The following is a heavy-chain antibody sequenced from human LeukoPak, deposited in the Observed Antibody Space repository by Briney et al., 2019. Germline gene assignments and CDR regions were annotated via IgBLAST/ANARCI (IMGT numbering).Heavy chain of an antibody. CDR3: ACSWQTLDV. Sequence: GGSLRLSCAASGFNFTNYWMSWVRQAPGKGLELVANIKQDRSEKYYVDSVKGRFTISRDNAKNSLYLQMNSLRAEDTAVYYCACSWQTLDVWGKGTTVTVSS. CDR2: IKQDRSEK. V-gene: IGHV3-7*01. CDR1: GFNFTNYW. J-gene: IGHJ6*04. D-gene: IGHD6-13*01.